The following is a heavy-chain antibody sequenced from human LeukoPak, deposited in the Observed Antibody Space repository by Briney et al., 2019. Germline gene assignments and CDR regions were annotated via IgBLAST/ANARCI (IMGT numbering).Heavy chain of an antibody. CDR2: IYSGGST. D-gene: IGHD6-19*01. CDR3: ARSASSGWYLD. J-gene: IGHJ4*02. CDR1: GFTISSNY. Sequence: GGSLGLSCAASGFTISSNYMSWVRQAPGKGLEWVSVIYSGGSTYYADSVKGRFTISRDNSKNTLYLQMNSLRAEDTAVYYCARSASSGWYLDWGQGTLVTVSS. V-gene: IGHV3-53*01.